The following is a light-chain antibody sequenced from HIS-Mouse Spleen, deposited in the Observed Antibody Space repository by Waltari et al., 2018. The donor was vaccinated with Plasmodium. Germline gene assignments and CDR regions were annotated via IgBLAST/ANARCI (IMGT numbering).Light chain of an antibody. CDR1: SSDVGGYNY. J-gene: IGLJ2*01. CDR2: EVS. Sequence: QSALTQPPSASGSPGQSVTISCTGTSSDVGGYNYVSWYQQHPGKAPKPMIYEVSTRPSGVPDRFSGSKSGNTASLTVSGLQAEDEADYYCSSYAGSNNLVFGGGTKLTVL. CDR3: SSYAGSNNLV. V-gene: IGLV2-8*01.